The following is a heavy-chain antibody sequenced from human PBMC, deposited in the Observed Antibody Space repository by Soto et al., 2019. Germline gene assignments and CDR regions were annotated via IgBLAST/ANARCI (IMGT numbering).Heavy chain of an antibody. CDR3: AREPLT. CDR2: IYYTGST. V-gene: IGHV4-59*12. Sequence: SETLSLTCTISGGSISHDYWSWIRQPPGKGLQWIGYIYYTGSTSYNPALKSRVTISVDTSKNQFSLKLSSVTAADTAVYYCAREPLTWGQGTLVTVSS. CDR1: GGSISHDY. J-gene: IGHJ4*02.